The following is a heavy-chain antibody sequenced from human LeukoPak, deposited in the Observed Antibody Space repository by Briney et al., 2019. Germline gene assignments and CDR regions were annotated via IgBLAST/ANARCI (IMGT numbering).Heavy chain of an antibody. CDR3: ARQIPFEYCMDV. CDR2: IIPIFGTA. CDR1: GGTFSSYA. V-gene: IGHV1-69*05. Sequence: GASVKVSCKASGGTFSSYAISWVRQAPGQGLEWMGGIIPIFGTANYAQKFQGRVTITTDESTSTAYMELSSLRSEDTAVYYCARQIPFEYCMDVWGKGTTVTVSS. D-gene: IGHD2-21*01. J-gene: IGHJ6*03.